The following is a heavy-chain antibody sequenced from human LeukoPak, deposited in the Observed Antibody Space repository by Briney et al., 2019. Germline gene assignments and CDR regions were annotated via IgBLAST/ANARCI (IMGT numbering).Heavy chain of an antibody. V-gene: IGHV4-59*02. Sequence: SETLSLTCTVSGGSVSGYYWSWIRQPPGKGLEWIGYIYYSGTINYNPSLKSRVTMSVDTSKNQFSLKVSSVTAADTAVYYCARFGAYYFDYWGQGTLVTVSS. J-gene: IGHJ4*02. CDR2: IYYSGTI. D-gene: IGHD3-10*01. CDR1: GGSVSGYY. CDR3: ARFGAYYFDY.